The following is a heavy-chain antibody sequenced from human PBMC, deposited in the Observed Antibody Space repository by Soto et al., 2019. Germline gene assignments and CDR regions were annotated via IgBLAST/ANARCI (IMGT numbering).Heavy chain of an antibody. D-gene: IGHD2-8*01. Sequence: GGSLRLSCAASGFTFDDYAMHWVRQAPGKGLEWVSGISWNSGSIGYADSVKGRFTISRDNAKNSLYLQMNSLRAEDTALYYCAKALGVLMANDAFDIWGQGTMVTVSS. J-gene: IGHJ3*02. CDR2: ISWNSGSI. CDR1: GFTFDDYA. V-gene: IGHV3-9*01. CDR3: AKALGVLMANDAFDI.